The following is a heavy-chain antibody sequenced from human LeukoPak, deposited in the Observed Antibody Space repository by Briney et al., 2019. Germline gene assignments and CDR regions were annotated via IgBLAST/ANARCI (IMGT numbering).Heavy chain of an antibody. J-gene: IGHJ4*02. V-gene: IGHV3-11*01. Sequence: GGSLRLSCAASGFTLSDYYMTWIRQAPGKGLEWVSYVSNGGSSSILYADSVEGRFTVFRDYAKNSLYLQMNSLRADDTGVYYCARDKSNKGHDCWGQGTLVTVSS. CDR2: VSNGGSSSI. CDR3: ARDKSNKGHDC. CDR1: GFTLSDYY.